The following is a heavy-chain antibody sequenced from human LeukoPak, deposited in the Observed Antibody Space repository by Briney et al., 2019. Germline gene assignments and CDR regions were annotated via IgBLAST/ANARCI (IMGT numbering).Heavy chain of an antibody. CDR1: GFNFRDHW. D-gene: IGHD6-19*01. CDR2: IKNDGSES. CDR3: AKNNGWFHLAQ. J-gene: IGHJ4*02. Sequence: GGSLRLSCAVSGFNFRDHWMDWVRQAPGKGLEWVGHIKNDGSESYYVDSLKGRFSISRDNTNNALYLQMNSLRVEDTAVYYCAKNNGWFHLAQWGQGTLVTVSS. V-gene: IGHV3-7*03.